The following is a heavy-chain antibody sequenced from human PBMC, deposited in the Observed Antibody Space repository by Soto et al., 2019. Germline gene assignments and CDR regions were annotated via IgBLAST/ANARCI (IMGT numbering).Heavy chain of an antibody. Sequence: QVQLVQSGAEVKKPGASVKVSCKASGYTFTSYGISWVRQAPGQGLEWMGWISAYNGNTNYAQKLQGRVTMTTDTSTSTAYMELRSLRSHDTAVYYCARDRGLSSSWYSYYYYGMDVWGQGTTVTVSS. CDR3: ARDRGLSSSWYSYYYYGMDV. CDR2: ISAYNGNT. D-gene: IGHD6-13*01. J-gene: IGHJ6*02. V-gene: IGHV1-18*01. CDR1: GYTFTSYG.